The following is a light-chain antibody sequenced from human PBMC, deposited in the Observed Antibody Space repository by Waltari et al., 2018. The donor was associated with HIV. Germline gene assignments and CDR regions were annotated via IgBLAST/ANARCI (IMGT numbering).Light chain of an antibody. CDR3: CSYAGKYTWV. CDR1: SSDVGAKNY. CDR2: DVS. J-gene: IGLJ1*01. V-gene: IGLV2-11*01. Sequence: QSALTQPRSVSGSPGQSVTISCTGTSSDVGAKNYVSWYQQNPGKAPGLLIFDVSQRPSGVPDRFSGSKSGNTASLTISGLQAVDEADYYCCSYAGKYTWVFGTGTKVTVL.